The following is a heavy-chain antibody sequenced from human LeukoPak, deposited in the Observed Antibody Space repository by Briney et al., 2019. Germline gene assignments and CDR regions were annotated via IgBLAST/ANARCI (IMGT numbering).Heavy chain of an antibody. D-gene: IGHD4/OR15-4a*01. Sequence: GGSLRLSCAVSGFTVSSCCMHWVRQAPGKELVWVSRFDSDGTSTSYADSVKGRFTISRDVAKNTLYLQMDSLRAEDTAVYYCATSPTIKGGFDSWGQGTLVTVSS. J-gene: IGHJ4*02. CDR2: FDSDGTST. V-gene: IGHV3-74*01. CDR3: ATSPTIKGGFDS. CDR1: GFTVSSCC.